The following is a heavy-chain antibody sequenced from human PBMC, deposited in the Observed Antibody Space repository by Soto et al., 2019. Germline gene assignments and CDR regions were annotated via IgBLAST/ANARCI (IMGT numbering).Heavy chain of an antibody. Sequence: PSETLSLTCIVSVDALNSGNYYWGFIRQVPGKGLEWIGHIYVTGAVDYNPSLRDRITISQDTSERQFSLNLRLVTAADTAVYYCARLRIATNNYKWFDPWGQGTLVTVSS. D-gene: IGHD2-21*01. CDR1: VDALNSGNYY. V-gene: IGHV4-31*03. CDR2: IYVTGAV. CDR3: ARLRIATNNYKWFDP. J-gene: IGHJ5*02.